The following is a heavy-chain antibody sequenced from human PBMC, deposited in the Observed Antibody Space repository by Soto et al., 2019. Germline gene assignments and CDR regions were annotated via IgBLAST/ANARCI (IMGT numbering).Heavy chain of an antibody. D-gene: IGHD6-19*01. J-gene: IGHJ6*02. CDR1: GGSFSGYY. CDR3: ARGGGSGWYNYYYGMDV. CDR2: INHSGST. Sequence: PSETLSLTSAVYGGSFSGYYWSWIRQPPGKGLEWIGEINHSGSTNYNPYLKSRVTISVDTSKNPFSLKLSSVTAADTAVYYCARGGGSGWYNYYYGMDVWGQGTTVTVSS. V-gene: IGHV4-34*01.